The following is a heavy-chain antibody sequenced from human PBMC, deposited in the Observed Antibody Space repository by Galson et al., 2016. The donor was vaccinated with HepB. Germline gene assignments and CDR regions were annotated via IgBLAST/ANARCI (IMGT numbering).Heavy chain of an antibody. CDR2: ISYDGNNK. CDR1: GFTFSNYA. Sequence: SLRLSCAASGFTFSNYAMSWVRQAPGKGLEWVAAISYDGNNKYYADSVKGRFTISRDNSKNTLYLQMNSLRAEDTAVYYCARDTKGRVEVVVAANYYYYYGMDVWGQGTTVTVSS. CDR3: ARDTKGRVEVVVAANYYYYYGMDV. D-gene: IGHD2-15*01. J-gene: IGHJ6*02. V-gene: IGHV3-30*03.